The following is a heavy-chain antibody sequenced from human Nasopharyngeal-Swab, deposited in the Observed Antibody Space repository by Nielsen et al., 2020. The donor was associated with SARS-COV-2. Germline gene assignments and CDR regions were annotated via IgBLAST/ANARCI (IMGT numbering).Heavy chain of an antibody. CDR3: AKSRTYYYYYYMDV. V-gene: IGHV3-30-3*02. CDR2: ISYDGSNK. J-gene: IGHJ6*03. Sequence: WIRQPPGKGLEWVAVISYDGSNKYYADSVKGRFTISRDNSKNTLYLQMNSLRAEDTALYYCAKSRTYYYYYYMDVWGKGTTVTVSS.